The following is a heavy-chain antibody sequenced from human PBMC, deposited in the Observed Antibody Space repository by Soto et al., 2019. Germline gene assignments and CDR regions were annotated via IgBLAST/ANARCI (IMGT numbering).Heavy chain of an antibody. CDR2: INPSGGST. CDR3: ARLAAAGTKTYYYGMDV. D-gene: IGHD6-13*01. J-gene: IGHJ6*02. CDR1: GYTFTSYY. V-gene: IGHV1-46*01. Sequence: GASVKVSCKASGYTFTSYYMHWVRQAPGQGLEWMGIINPSGGSTSYAQKFQGRVTMTRDTSTSTVYMELSSLRSEDTAVYYCARLAAAGTKTYYYGMDVWGQGTTVTVSS.